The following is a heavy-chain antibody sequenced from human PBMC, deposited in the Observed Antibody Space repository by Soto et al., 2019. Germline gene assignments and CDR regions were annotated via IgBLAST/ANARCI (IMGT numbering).Heavy chain of an antibody. CDR2: VHYTGST. CDR3: ARGIYDSSGYYTRVFDY. V-gene: IGHV4-59*01. J-gene: IGHJ4*02. CDR1: GGSIGSYY. Sequence: PSETLSLTCTVSGGSIGSYYWSWIRQPPGKGLEWIGYVHYTGSTNYNSPLKSRVTISVDTSENQFSLKLSSVTAADTAVYYCARGIYDSSGYYTRVFDYWGPGTLVTVSS. D-gene: IGHD3-22*01.